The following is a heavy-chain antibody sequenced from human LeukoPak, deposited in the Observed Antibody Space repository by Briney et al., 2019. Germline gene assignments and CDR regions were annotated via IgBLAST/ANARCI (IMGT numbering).Heavy chain of an antibody. J-gene: IGHJ4*02. V-gene: IGHV3-21*01. Sequence: GGSLRLSCGASGFIFSSYSMKWDRQAPGKGLEWVSSISTGSSDIYYVDSVKGRFTISRDNAKNSLYLQMNSLRAEDTAVYYCVRGSYGPLWFGDYWGQGTQVTVSS. D-gene: IGHD3-10*01. CDR1: GFIFSSYS. CDR2: ISTGSSDI. CDR3: VRGSYGPLWFGDY.